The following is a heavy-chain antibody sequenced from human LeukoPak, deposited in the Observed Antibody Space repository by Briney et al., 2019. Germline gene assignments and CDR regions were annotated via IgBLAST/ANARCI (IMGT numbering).Heavy chain of an antibody. V-gene: IGHV3-30*02. D-gene: IGHD3-10*01. J-gene: IGHJ4*02. CDR3: AKEGSTYGSGSYDY. CDR2: IGNDGSNK. Sequence: GGSLRLSCAASGFTFSSYGMHWVRQAPGKGLEWVAFIGNDGSNKYYADSVKGRFTISRDNSKNTLYLQMNSLRAEDTAVYYCAKEGSTYGSGSYDYWGQGTLVTVSS. CDR1: GFTFSSYG.